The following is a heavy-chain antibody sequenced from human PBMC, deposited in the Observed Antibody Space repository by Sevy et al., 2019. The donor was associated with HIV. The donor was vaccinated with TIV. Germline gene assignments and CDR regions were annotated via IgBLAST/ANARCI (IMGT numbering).Heavy chain of an antibody. D-gene: IGHD6-19*01. CDR1: GFTFSSFG. V-gene: IGHV3-33*01. CDR3: XXXXXXXXXXXAGYLDY. CDR2: MWYDGHKK. Sequence: GGSLRLSCTASGFTFSSFGVHWVRQAPGKGLEWVALMWYDGHKKYYADSVKGRFSISRDSSKNTVYLQMNNLRAEDXXXXXXXXXXXXXXXXXAGYLDYWGQGTLVTVSS. J-gene: IGHJ4*02.